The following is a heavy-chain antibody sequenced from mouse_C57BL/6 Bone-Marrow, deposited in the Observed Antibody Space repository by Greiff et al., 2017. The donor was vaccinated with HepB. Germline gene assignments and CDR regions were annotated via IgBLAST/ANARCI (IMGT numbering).Heavy chain of an antibody. D-gene: IGHD2-3*01. V-gene: IGHV1-69*01. Sequence: QVQLQQPGAELVMPGASVKLSCKASGYTFTGYWMHWVKQRPGQGLEWIGEIDPSDSYTNYNQKFKGKSTLTVDKSSSTAYMQLSSLTSEDSAVYYCARWGWLLPFDYWGQGTTLTVSS. CDR1: GYTFTGYW. J-gene: IGHJ2*01. CDR2: IDPSDSYT. CDR3: ARWGWLLPFDY.